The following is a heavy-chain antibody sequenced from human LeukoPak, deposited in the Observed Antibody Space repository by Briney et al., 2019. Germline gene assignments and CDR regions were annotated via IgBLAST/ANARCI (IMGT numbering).Heavy chain of an antibody. V-gene: IGHV4-34*01. D-gene: IGHD3-3*01. J-gene: IGHJ4*02. CDR3: ARGPPAGTIFGVVTEPYYFDY. CDR1: GGSFSGYY. CDR2: INHSGST. Sequence: PSETLSLTCAVYGGSFSGYYWSWIRQPPGKGLEWIGEINHSGSTNYNPSLKSRVTISVDTSKNQFSLKLSSVTAADTAVYCCARGPPAGTIFGVVTEPYYFDYWGQGTLVTVSS.